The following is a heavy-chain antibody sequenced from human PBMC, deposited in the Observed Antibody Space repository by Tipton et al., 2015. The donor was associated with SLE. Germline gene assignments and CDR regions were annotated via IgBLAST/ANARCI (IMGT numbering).Heavy chain of an antibody. Sequence: TLSLTCTVSRGSIGSGSYWSWIRQPPGKGLEWIGYIYYTGSSNHNPSLKGRVTMSVDTSKNQFSLSVNSVTAADTAVYYCARSMLTTKRVFDYWGQGTLVTVSS. V-gene: IGHV4-61*01. J-gene: IGHJ4*02. CDR3: ARSMLTTKRVFDY. D-gene: IGHD3-16*01. CDR2: IYYTGSS. CDR1: RGSIGSGSY.